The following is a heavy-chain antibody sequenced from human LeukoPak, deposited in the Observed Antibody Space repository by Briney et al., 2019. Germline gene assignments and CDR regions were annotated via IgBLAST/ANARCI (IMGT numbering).Heavy chain of an antibody. D-gene: IGHD3-10*01. CDR2: IYYSGRT. Sequence: SETLSLTCTVSGGSISSSSYYGGWVRQPPGKGLGWVGSIYYSGRTYYNPSLKSRVTISVDTSKNQFSLKLSSVTAADTAVYYCARLPYYYGSGSYYIHYFDYGGQGTLVTVSS. J-gene: IGHJ4*02. CDR3: ARLPYYYGSGSYYIHYFDY. CDR1: GGSISSSSYY. V-gene: IGHV4-39*01.